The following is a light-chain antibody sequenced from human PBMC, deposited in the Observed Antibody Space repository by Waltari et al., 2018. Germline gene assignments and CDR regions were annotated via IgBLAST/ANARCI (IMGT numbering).Light chain of an antibody. V-gene: IGKV3-20*01. J-gene: IGKJ2*01. CDR3: QQYGSSILYT. Sequence: VLTQSPGTLSLSPGERATLSCRASQSLTKRYLAWYQQKPGQAPRLLIYGASSRAAGIPDRFSGSGSGTDFTLTISSLEPEGSAVYYCQQYGSSILYTFGQGTKLEIK. CDR1: QSLTKRY. CDR2: GAS.